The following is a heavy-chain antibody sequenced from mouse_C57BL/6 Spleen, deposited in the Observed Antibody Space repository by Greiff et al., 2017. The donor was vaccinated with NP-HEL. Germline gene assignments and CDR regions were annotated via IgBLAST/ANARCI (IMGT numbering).Heavy chain of an antibody. D-gene: IGHD1-1*01. CDR1: GYAFSSSW. Sequence: VQLQESGPELVKPGASVKISCKASGYAFSSSWMNWVKQRPGKGLEWIGRIYPGDGDTNYNGKFKGKATLTADKSSSTAYMQLSSLTSEDSAVYFCARSRDYWGQGTTLTVSS. J-gene: IGHJ2*01. V-gene: IGHV1-82*01. CDR2: IYPGDGDT. CDR3: ARSRDY.